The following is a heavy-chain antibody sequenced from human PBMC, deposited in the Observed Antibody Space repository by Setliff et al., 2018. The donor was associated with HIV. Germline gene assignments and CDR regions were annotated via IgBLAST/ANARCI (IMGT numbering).Heavy chain of an antibody. CDR2: SSSSGGTI. Sequence: GGSLRLSCAASGFTFSNYAMSWVRQAPGKGLEWVSYSSSSGGTIYYADSVKGRFTISRDNAKNSLYLQMNSLRAEDTAVYYCARDSSSWYEFYFDYWGQGTLVTVSS. CDR3: ARDSSSWYEFYFDY. D-gene: IGHD6-13*01. V-gene: IGHV3-48*03. CDR1: GFTFSNYA. J-gene: IGHJ4*02.